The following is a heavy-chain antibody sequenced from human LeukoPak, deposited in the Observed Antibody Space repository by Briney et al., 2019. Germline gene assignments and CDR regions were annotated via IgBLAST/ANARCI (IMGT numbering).Heavy chain of an antibody. CDR1: GGSMTNYY. CDR2: TYYSGNT. J-gene: IGHJ4*02. CDR3: TRGRAYYDSTGYYY. D-gene: IGHD3-22*01. V-gene: IGHV4-59*01. Sequence: SETLSLTCTVSGGSMTNYYWTWIRQYPGKGLEWNGHTYYSGNTNYNPSLKSRVTISIDPSKNQFSLKLSSVTAADTAVYYCTRGRAYYDSTGYYYWGRGILVTVSS.